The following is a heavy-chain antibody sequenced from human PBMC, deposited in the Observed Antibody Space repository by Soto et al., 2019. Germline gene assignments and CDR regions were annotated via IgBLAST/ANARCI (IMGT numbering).Heavy chain of an antibody. D-gene: IGHD3-10*01. CDR2: IYSGGST. J-gene: IGHJ6*03. CDR3: ARAITIVRGVSYYYYMDV. CDR1: GFTVISNY. V-gene: IGHV3-66*01. Sequence: PGGSLRLSCAASGFTVISNYMSWVRQAPGKGLEWVSVIYSGGSTYYADSVKGRFTISRDNSKNTLYLQMNSLRAEDTAVYYCARAITIVRGVSYYYYMDVWGKGTTVSVSS.